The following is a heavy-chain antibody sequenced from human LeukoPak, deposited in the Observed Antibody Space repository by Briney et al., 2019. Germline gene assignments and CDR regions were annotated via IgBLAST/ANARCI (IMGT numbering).Heavy chain of an antibody. Sequence: SETLSLTCAVYGGSFSGYYWSWIRQPPGKGLEWIGEINHSGSTNYNPSLKSRVTISVDTSKNQFSLKLSSVTAADTAVYYCASGYRSRRFDYWGQGTLVTVSS. V-gene: IGHV4-34*01. J-gene: IGHJ4*02. CDR3: ASGYRSRRFDY. D-gene: IGHD6-13*01. CDR2: INHSGST. CDR1: GGSFSGYY.